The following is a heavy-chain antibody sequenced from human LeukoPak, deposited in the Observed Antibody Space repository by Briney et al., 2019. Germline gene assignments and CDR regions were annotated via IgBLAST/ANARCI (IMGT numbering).Heavy chain of an antibody. CDR1: GFTFDDYA. V-gene: IGHV3-9*01. CDR3: ARGDLTYYYDSSGYYPKGDAFDI. D-gene: IGHD3-22*01. CDR2: ISWNSGSI. Sequence: GGSLRLSCAASGFTFDDYATHWVRQAPGKGLEWVSGISWNSGSIGYADSVKGRFTIPRDNSKNTLYLQMNSLRAEDTAVYYCARGDLTYYYDSSGYYPKGDAFDIWGQGTMVTVSS. J-gene: IGHJ3*02.